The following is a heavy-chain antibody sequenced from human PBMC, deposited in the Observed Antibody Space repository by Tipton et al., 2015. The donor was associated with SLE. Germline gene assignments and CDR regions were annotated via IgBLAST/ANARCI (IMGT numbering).Heavy chain of an antibody. Sequence: TLSLTCSVSGGSISVYYWSWIRQPPGKGLEWIGYIYYSGSTNYNPSLKSRVTISVDTSKNQFSLKLSSVTAADTAVYYCARRSGYVDYWYFDLWGRGTLVTVS. CDR3: ARRSGYVDYWYFDL. D-gene: IGHD5-12*01. CDR2: IYYSGST. CDR1: GGSISVYY. V-gene: IGHV4-59*08. J-gene: IGHJ2*01.